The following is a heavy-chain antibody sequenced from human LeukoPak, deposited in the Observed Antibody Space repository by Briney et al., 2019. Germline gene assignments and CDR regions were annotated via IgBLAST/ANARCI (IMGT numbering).Heavy chain of an antibody. Sequence: SETLSLTCTVSGGSISSSSYYWGWIRQPPGKGLEWIGSIYYSGSTYYNPSLKSRVTISVDTSKNQFSLKLSSVTAADTAVYYCAIPTYYDILTGYVSDYWGQGTLVTVSS. D-gene: IGHD3-9*01. CDR2: IYYSGST. CDR3: AIPTYYDILTGYVSDY. J-gene: IGHJ4*02. V-gene: IGHV4-39*07. CDR1: GGSISSSSYY.